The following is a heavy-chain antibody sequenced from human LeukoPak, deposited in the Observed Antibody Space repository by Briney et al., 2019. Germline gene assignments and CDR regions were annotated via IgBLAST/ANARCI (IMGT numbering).Heavy chain of an antibody. J-gene: IGHJ4*02. CDR2: INPSGGST. CDR3: ARDPQPNIAVAGKFFDY. D-gene: IGHD6-19*01. V-gene: IGHV1-46*01. Sequence: ASVKVSCKASGYTFTSYYMHWVRQAPGQGLEWMGIINPSGGSTSYAQKFQGRVTMTRDTSTSTVYMELSSLRSEDTAVYYCARDPQPNIAVAGKFFDYWGQGTLVTVSS. CDR1: GYTFTSYY.